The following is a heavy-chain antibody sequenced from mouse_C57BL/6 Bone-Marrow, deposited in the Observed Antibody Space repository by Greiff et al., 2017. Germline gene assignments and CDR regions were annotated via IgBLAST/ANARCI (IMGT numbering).Heavy chain of an antibody. D-gene: IGHD6-2*01. Sequence: VQLQQSGPGLVQPSQSLSITCTVSGFSLTSYGVHWVRQSPGKGLEWLGVIWRGGSTDYNAAFMSRLNITKDNSKSQVFFKMNSLQADDTAIYYCAISGGVWYFDVWGTGTTVTVSS. CDR2: IWRGGST. V-gene: IGHV2-5*01. J-gene: IGHJ1*03. CDR3: AISGGVWYFDV. CDR1: GFSLTSYG.